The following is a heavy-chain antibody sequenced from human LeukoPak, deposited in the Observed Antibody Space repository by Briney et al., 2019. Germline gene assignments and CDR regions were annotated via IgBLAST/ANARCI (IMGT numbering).Heavy chain of an antibody. CDR3: ARDLVGAIAHGFDY. V-gene: IGHV3-11*06. D-gene: IGHD1-26*01. CDR2: ISSSSSYT. CDR1: GFTFSNNY. Sequence: GGSLRLSCAASGFTFSNNYMSWIRQTPGKGLEWVSYISSSSSYTNYADSVKGRFTISRDISKNTLYLQMNSLRAEDTAVYYCARDLVGAIAHGFDYWGQGTLVTVSS. J-gene: IGHJ4*02.